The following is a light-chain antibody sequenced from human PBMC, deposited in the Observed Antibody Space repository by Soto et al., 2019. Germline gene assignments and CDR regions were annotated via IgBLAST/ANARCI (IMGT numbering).Light chain of an antibody. CDR3: LLSYSGAAV. J-gene: IGLJ7*01. CDR2: DTN. Sequence: QPVVTQEPSLTVSPGGTVTLTCGSSTGTVTSGHFPYWFQQKPGQAPRTLIFDTNKKHSWTPARFSGSLLGGKAALTLSGAQTEDEADYYCLLSYSGAAVFGGGTQLTVL. V-gene: IGLV7-46*01. CDR1: TGTVTSGHF.